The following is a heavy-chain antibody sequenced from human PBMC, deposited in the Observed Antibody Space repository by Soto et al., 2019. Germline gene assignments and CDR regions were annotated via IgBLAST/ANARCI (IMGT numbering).Heavy chain of an antibody. Sequence: SVKVSCKASGGTFSSYAISWVRQAPGQGLEWMGGIIPIFGTANYAQKFQGRVTITADESTSTAYMELSSLRSEDTAVYYCARAGLLGHCSSTSCYSFDYWGQGTLVTVSS. CDR2: IIPIFGTA. CDR1: GGTFSSYA. CDR3: ARAGLLGHCSSTSCYSFDY. D-gene: IGHD2-2*01. J-gene: IGHJ4*02. V-gene: IGHV1-69*13.